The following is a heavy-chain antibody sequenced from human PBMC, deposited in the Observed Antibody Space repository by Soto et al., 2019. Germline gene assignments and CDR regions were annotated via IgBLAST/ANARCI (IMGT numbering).Heavy chain of an antibody. D-gene: IGHD3-3*01. CDR1: GFTFSSYG. Sequence: QVQLVESGGGVVQPGRSLRLSCAASGFTFSSYGMHWVRQAPGKGLEWVAVISYDGSNKYYADSVKGLFTISRDNSKNTMYLQMNSRRAEDTAVYYCAKDMREWLLSKRTVNWFDPWGQGTLVTVSS. J-gene: IGHJ5*02. CDR3: AKDMREWLLSKRTVNWFDP. V-gene: IGHV3-30*18. CDR2: ISYDGSNK.